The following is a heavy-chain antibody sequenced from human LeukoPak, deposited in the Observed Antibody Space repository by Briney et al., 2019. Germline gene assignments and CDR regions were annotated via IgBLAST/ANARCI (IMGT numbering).Heavy chain of an antibody. V-gene: IGHV1-69*05. CDR3: ARAFYDYVWGSYREIDY. CDR2: IIPIFGTA. Sequence: SAKVSCKASGGTFSSYAISWVRQAPGQGLEWRGGIIPIFGTANYAQKFQGRVTITTDESTSTAYMALSSLRSEDTAVYYCARAFYDYVWGSYREIDYWGQGTLVTVSS. D-gene: IGHD3-16*02. CDR1: GGTFSSYA. J-gene: IGHJ4*02.